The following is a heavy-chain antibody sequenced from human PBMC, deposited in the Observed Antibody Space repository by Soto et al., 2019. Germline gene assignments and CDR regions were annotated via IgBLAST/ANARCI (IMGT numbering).Heavy chain of an antibody. D-gene: IGHD6-13*01. CDR1: GFTFDDYT. CDR3: AKDRSSSWYYFDY. CDR2: ISWDGGST. V-gene: IGHV3-43*01. Sequence: VQLVESGGVVVQPGGSLRLSCAASGFTFDDYTMHWVRQAPGKGLEWVSLISWDGGSTYYADSVKGRFTISRDNSKNSLYLQMNSLRTEDTALYYCAKDRSSSWYYFDYWGQGTLVTVSS. J-gene: IGHJ4*02.